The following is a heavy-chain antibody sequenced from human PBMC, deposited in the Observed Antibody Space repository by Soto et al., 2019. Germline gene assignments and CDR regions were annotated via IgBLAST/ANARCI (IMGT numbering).Heavy chain of an antibody. CDR3: ATANRHKIVVPAAMWNYYYMDV. D-gene: IGHD2-2*01. CDR2: IYYSGST. V-gene: IGHV4-59*08. CDR1: GGSISSYY. Sequence: SETLSLTCTVSGGSISSYYWSWIRQPPGKGLEWIGYIYYSGSTNYNPSLKSRVTISVDTSKNQFSLKLSSVTAADTVVYYCATANRHKIVVPAAMWNYYYMDVWGKGTTVTVSS. J-gene: IGHJ6*03.